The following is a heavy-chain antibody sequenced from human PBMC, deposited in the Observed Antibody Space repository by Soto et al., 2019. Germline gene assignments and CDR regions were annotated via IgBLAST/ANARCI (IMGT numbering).Heavy chain of an antibody. CDR2: IKQDGSEK. J-gene: IGHJ6*02. D-gene: IGHD3-22*01. CDR3: AREARGPSYYYDSSGYYSGTSYYGMDV. CDR1: GFTFSSYW. V-gene: IGHV3-7*03. Sequence: PGGSLRLSCAASGFTFSSYWMSWVRQAPGKGLEWVANIKQDGSEKYYVDSVKGRFTISRDNAKNSLYLQMNSLRAEDTAVYYCAREARGPSYYYDSSGYYSGTSYYGMDVWGQGTTVTVSS.